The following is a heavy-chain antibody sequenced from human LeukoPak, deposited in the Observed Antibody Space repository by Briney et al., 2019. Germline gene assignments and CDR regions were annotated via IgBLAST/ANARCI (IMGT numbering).Heavy chain of an antibody. CDR2: IYYSGST. Sequence: SETLSLTCAVSGYSISSGYYWGWIRQPPGKGLEWIGSIYYSGSTYYNPSLKSRVTMSVDTSRNQFSLKLSSVTAADTAVYYCARGSLATVDRYNWFDPWGQGTLVTVSS. CDR1: GYSISSGYY. V-gene: IGHV4-38-2*01. CDR3: ARGSLATVDRYNWFDP. J-gene: IGHJ5*02. D-gene: IGHD3-3*02.